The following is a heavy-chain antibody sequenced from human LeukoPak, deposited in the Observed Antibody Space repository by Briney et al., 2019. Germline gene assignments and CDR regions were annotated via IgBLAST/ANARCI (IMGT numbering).Heavy chain of an antibody. V-gene: IGHV3-48*01. Sequence: GGSLRLSCAASGFTFSSYSMNWVRQAPGKGLEWVSYISSSSSTIYYADSVKGRFTISRDNAKNSLYPQMNSLRAEDTAVYYCARSESYYYYMDVWGKGTTVTVSS. J-gene: IGHJ6*03. CDR3: ARSESYYYYMDV. D-gene: IGHD3-10*01. CDR2: ISSSSSTI. CDR1: GFTFSSYS.